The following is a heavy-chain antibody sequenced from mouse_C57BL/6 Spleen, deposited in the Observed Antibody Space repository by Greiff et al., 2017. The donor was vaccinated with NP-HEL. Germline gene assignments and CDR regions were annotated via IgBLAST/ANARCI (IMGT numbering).Heavy chain of an antibody. CDR3: ARSDCGSSPFDY. V-gene: IGHV1-53*01. Sequence: QVQLQQPGTELVKPGASVKLSCKASGYTFTSYWMHWVKQRPGPGLEWIGNINPSNGGTNYNEKFKSKATLTVDKSSSTAYMQLRSLTSEDSAVYYCARSDCGSSPFDYWGQGTTLTVSS. CDR1: GYTFTSYW. D-gene: IGHD1-1*01. CDR2: INPSNGGT. J-gene: IGHJ2*01.